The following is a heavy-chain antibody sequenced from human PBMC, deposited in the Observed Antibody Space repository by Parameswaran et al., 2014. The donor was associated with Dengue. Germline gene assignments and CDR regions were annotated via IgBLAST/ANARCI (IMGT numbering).Heavy chain of an antibody. D-gene: IGHD3-3*01. CDR3: AKSLLDYDFWSGHDY. CDR2: ISGSGGST. J-gene: IGHJ4*02. Sequence: VRQAPGKGLEWVSAISGSGGSTYYADSVKGRFTISRDNSKNTLYLQMNSLRAEDTAVYYCAKSLLDYDFWSGHDYWGQGTLVTVSS. V-gene: IGHV3-23*01.